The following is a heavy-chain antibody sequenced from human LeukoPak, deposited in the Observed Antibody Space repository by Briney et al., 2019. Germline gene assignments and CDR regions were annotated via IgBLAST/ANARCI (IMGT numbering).Heavy chain of an antibody. Sequence: SETLSLTCTVSGGSISSYYWSWIRQPPGKGLEWIGYIYHSGSTYYNPSLKSRVTISVDRSKNQFSLKLSSVTAADTAVYYCARDQRAAAGDSNWFDPWGQGTLVTVSS. V-gene: IGHV4-59*12. CDR2: IYHSGST. D-gene: IGHD6-13*01. J-gene: IGHJ5*02. CDR3: ARDQRAAAGDSNWFDP. CDR1: GGSISSYY.